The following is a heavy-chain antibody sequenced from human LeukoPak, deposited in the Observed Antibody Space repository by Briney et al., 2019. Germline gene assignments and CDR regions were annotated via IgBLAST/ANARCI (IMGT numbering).Heavy chain of an antibody. CDR1: GGSISSSSYY. CDR3: ARVITGTYYYMDV. D-gene: IGHD1-20*01. CDR2: IYTSGST. J-gene: IGHJ6*03. V-gene: IGHV4-61*02. Sequence: PSETLSLTCTVSGGSISSSSYYWGWIRQPAGKGLEWIGRIYTSGSTNYNPSLKSRVTISVDTSKNQFSLKLSSVTAADTAVYYCARVITGTYYYMDVWGKGTTVTISS.